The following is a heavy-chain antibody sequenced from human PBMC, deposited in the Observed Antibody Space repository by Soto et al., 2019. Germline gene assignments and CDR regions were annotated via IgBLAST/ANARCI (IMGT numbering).Heavy chain of an antibody. CDR1: GFNVSSKY. CDR2: IYTDGNT. V-gene: IGHV3-53*04. Sequence: EVQLVESGGGLVQPGGSLRLSCAASGFNVSSKYMSWIRHAPGKGLEWVSVIYTDGNTYYADSVKGRLTISRHNSKNTLYLQMNSLRPEDTAIYYCARVGAVGAADCWGQGTLVTVSS. D-gene: IGHD1-26*01. CDR3: ARVGAVGAADC. J-gene: IGHJ4*02.